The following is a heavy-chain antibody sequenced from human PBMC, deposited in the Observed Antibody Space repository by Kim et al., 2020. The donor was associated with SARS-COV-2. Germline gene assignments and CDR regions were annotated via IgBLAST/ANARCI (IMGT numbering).Heavy chain of an antibody. CDR2: IYTSGST. CDR1: GGSISSGSYY. V-gene: IGHV4-61*02. J-gene: IGHJ5*02. Sequence: SETLSLTCTVSGGSISSGSYYWSWIRQPAGKGLEWIGRIYTSGSTNYNPSLKSRVTISVDTSKNQFSLKLSSVTAADTAVYYCARDRGGEEWQQLGGGWFDPWGQGTLVTVSS. D-gene: IGHD6-13*01. CDR3: ARDRGGEEWQQLGGGWFDP.